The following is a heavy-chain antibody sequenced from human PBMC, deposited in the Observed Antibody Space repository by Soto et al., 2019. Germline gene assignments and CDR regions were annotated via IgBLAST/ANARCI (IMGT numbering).Heavy chain of an antibody. D-gene: IGHD1-1*01. Sequence: ASVKVSCKASGYTFTSYGITWVRQAPGQGLEWMGWISAHNGNTDYAQKLQGRVIVTRDTSTSTAYVELRSLISDDTAVYYCARGRYGDYWGQGALVTVS. CDR2: ISAHNGNT. V-gene: IGHV1-18*01. CDR3: ARGRYGDY. J-gene: IGHJ4*02. CDR1: GYTFTSYG.